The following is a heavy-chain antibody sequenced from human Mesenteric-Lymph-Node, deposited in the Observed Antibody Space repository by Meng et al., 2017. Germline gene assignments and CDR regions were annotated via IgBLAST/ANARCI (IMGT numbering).Heavy chain of an antibody. Sequence: ASVKVFCKASGGTFSSYAISWVRQAPGQGLEWMGIINPSGGTTIYAQKFQGRVIMTRDTSTSTVYMEVSSLRSEGTALYYCARDKIVVNGMDVWGQGTMVTVSS. CDR2: INPSGGTT. V-gene: IGHV1-46*01. CDR3: ARDKIVVNGMDV. J-gene: IGHJ6*02. D-gene: IGHD3-22*01. CDR1: GGTFSSYA.